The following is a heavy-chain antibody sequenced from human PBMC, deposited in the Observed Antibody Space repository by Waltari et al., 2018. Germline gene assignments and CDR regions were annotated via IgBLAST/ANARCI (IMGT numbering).Heavy chain of an antibody. D-gene: IGHD3-3*01. V-gene: IGHV3-23*01. CDR2: ISGSGGST. Sequence: EVQLLESGGGLVQPGGSLRLSCAASGFTFSSYAMSWVRQAPGKGLEWVSAISGSGGSTYYADSVKGRFTISRDNSKNTLYLQMNSLRAEDTAVYYCAKDEEMSGEWLSLGAFDIWGQGTMVTVSS. CDR1: GFTFSSYA. CDR3: AKDEEMSGEWLSLGAFDI. J-gene: IGHJ3*02.